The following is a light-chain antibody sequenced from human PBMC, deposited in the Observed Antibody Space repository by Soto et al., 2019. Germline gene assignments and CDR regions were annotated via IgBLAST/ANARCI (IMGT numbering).Light chain of an antibody. V-gene: IGLV2-14*01. CDR3: MSFVESTSTHWV. CDR1: SSDVGHPYNY. J-gene: IGLJ3*02. CDR2: KVN. Sequence: QPASVSGSPGQSTTISCTGTSSDVGHPYNYVSWYQQYPGKAPKLLIFKVNNRPSGISGRFSGSKSGNTASLTISGLQAEDEGDYYCMSFVESTSTHWVLGGGTKLTVL.